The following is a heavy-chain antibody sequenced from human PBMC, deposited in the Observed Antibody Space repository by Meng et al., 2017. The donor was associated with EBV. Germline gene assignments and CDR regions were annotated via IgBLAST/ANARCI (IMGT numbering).Heavy chain of an antibody. Sequence: VVLVASGAGGKKPGSSVKFCCKASGGTCCCYANSWVRQAPGQGLEWMGGIIPIFGTANYAQKFQGRVTITADKSTSTAYMELSSLRSEDTAVYYCARAEIAAAGRLDYWGQGTLVTVSS. CDR1: GGTCCCYA. D-gene: IGHD6-13*01. V-gene: IGHV1-69*06. CDR2: IIPIFGTA. CDR3: ARAEIAAAGRLDY. J-gene: IGHJ4*02.